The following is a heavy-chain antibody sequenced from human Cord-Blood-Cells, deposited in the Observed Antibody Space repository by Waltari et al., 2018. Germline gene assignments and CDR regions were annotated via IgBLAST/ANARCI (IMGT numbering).Heavy chain of an antibody. J-gene: IGHJ6*02. D-gene: IGHD7-27*01. CDR1: GFTVSSNY. V-gene: IGHV3-53*01. Sequence: EVQLVESGGGLIQPGGSLRLSCAASGFTVSSNYMSWVRQAPGKGLEWVSVIYSGGSTYYADSVKGRFTISRDNSKNTLYLQMNSLRAEDTAVYYCAMRTGQLGIYYGMDVWGQGTTVTVSS. CDR3: AMRTGQLGIYYGMDV. CDR2: IYSGGST.